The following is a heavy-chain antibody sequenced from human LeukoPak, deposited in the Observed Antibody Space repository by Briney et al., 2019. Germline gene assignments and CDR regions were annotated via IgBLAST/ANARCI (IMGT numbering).Heavy chain of an antibody. J-gene: IGHJ6*03. Sequence: SETLSLTCAVYGGSFSGYYWSWIRQPPGKGLEWIGEINHSGSTNYNPSLESRVTISVDTSKNQFSLKLSSVTAADTAVYYCARRYYYYYYMDVWGKGTTVTVSS. CDR1: GGSFSGYY. D-gene: IGHD1-14*01. V-gene: IGHV4-34*01. CDR3: ARRYYYYYYMDV. CDR2: INHSGST.